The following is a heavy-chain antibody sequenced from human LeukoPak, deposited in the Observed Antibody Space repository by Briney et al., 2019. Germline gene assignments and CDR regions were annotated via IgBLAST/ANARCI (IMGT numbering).Heavy chain of an antibody. CDR1: GGSISSYY. V-gene: IGHV4-59*01. CDR2: IYYSGST. J-gene: IGHJ5*02. D-gene: IGHD6-13*01. Sequence: PSETLSLTCTGSGGSISSYYWRWLRQPPGKGLEGMGYIYYSGSTNYNPSLKSRVTISVDTSKHQFSLKLSSVTAADTAMYYCARLAGPSQWFDPWGQGTLVTVSP. CDR3: ARLAGPSQWFDP.